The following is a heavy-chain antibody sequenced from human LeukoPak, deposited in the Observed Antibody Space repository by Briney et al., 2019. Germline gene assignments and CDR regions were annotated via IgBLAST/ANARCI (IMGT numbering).Heavy chain of an antibody. D-gene: IGHD6-13*01. CDR2: IKSKTDGGTT. V-gene: IGHV3-15*01. Sequence: GGSLGLSCAASGFTFSNAWMSWVRQAPGKGLEWVGRIKSKTDGGTTDYAAPVKGRFTISRDDSKNTLYLQMNSLKTEDTAVYYCTASHTAADFDYWGQGTLVTVSS. CDR3: TASHTAADFDY. J-gene: IGHJ4*02. CDR1: GFTFSNAW.